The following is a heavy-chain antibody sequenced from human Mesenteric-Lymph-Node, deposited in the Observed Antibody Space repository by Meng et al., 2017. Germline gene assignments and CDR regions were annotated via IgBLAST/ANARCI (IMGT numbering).Heavy chain of an antibody. J-gene: IGHJ4*02. D-gene: IGHD3-22*01. V-gene: IGHV1-69*06. CDR3: ESQEYYYDSSGYWADY. CDR1: RGPFKSYG. Sequence: KREQSEGEVKKPGSSVKNTGEAVRGPFKSYGNSLVQQALGRGLEWLGEMLPFFGTTNYAKKYQGRVKSIADKSTSTVYMEVSSVRFEDTAVYYCESQEYYYDSSGYWADYWGQGTLVTVSS. CDR2: MLPFFGTT.